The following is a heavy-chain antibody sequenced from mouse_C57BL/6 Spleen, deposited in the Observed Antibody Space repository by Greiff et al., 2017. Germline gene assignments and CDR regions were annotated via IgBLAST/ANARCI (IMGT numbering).Heavy chain of an antibody. CDR3: ARTLYYDYDGYAMDY. CDR1: GYTFTSYW. D-gene: IGHD2-4*01. Sequence: QVQLQQPGAELVKPGASVKMSCKASGYTFTSYWITWVKQRPGQGLEWIGDINPGSGSTNYNEKFNGKATLTVDTSSSTAYMQLSSLTYEDSAVYYSARTLYYDYDGYAMDYWGQGTSVTVSS. J-gene: IGHJ4*01. CDR2: INPGSGST. V-gene: IGHV1-55*01.